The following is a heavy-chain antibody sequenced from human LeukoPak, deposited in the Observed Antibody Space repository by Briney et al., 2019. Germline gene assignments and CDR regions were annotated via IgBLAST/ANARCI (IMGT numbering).Heavy chain of an antibody. CDR1: GFTFSQFA. Sequence: GGSLRLSCTASGFTFSQFAMNWVRQTPGKGLEWVSVISGSGSTYYADSVRGRFTISRDNSKHTVSLQMNALRAEDTAVYYCARGITAFGVPGATYYFDYWGQGTLATVSS. CDR3: ARGITAFGVPGATYYFDY. CDR2: ISGSGST. J-gene: IGHJ4*02. D-gene: IGHD3-3*01. V-gene: IGHV3-23*01.